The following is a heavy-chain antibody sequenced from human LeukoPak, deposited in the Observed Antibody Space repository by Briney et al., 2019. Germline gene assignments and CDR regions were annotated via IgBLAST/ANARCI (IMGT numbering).Heavy chain of an antibody. Sequence: PSETLSLTCTVSGGSISSGGYYWSWIRQHPGKGLEWIGYIYYSGSTYYNPSLKSRVTISVDTSKNQFSLKLSSVTAADTAVYYCASILPREYYYDSSGPNGADYWGQGTLVTVSS. V-gene: IGHV4-31*03. CDR3: ASILPREYYYDSSGPNGADY. CDR2: IYYSGST. D-gene: IGHD3-22*01. J-gene: IGHJ4*02. CDR1: GGSISSGGYY.